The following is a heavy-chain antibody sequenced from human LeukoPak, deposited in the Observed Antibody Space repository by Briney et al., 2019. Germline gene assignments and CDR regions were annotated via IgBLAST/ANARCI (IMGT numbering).Heavy chain of an antibody. CDR1: GFTVSNNY. D-gene: IGHD1-26*01. CDR3: VRDRRVGGARLGFDY. V-gene: IGHV3-66*01. J-gene: IGHJ4*02. CDR2: ISSGGST. Sequence: PGGSLRLSCAASGFTVSNNYMSWVRQAPGKGLEWVSFISSGGSTYYADSVKGRFTVSRDNSKNTLFLQMNTLRPEDTAVYYCVRDRRVGGARLGFDYWGQGTLVTVSS.